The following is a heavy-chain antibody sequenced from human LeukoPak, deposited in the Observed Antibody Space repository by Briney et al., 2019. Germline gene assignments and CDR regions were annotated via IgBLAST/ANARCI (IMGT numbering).Heavy chain of an antibody. D-gene: IGHD6-13*01. CDR2: IDYSGST. CDR1: GGSIGTYY. Sequence: SQTLSLTCIVSGGSIGTYYWTWIRRPPGKGLEWIGYIDYSGSTNYNPSLKGRVSISVDTSKSQFSLKLTSSTAADSAVYYSARGRRSSSRHDVIDIWGQGTVVAVSS. J-gene: IGHJ3*02. CDR3: ARGRRSSSRHDVIDI. V-gene: IGHV4-59*01.